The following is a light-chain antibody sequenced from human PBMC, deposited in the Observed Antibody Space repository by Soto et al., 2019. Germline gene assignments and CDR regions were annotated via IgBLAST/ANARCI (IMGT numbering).Light chain of an antibody. J-gene: IGKJ5*01. CDR2: DGS. Sequence: EIVLTQSPATLSLSPGERATLSCRASQSVSSNYLAWYQQKPGQAPRPLIYDGSKRPAGVPDRISGDGSGTDYTLTISRLEPEDFAVYYCQQYGSSSITFGQGTRLEIK. V-gene: IGKV3-20*01. CDR3: QQYGSSSIT. CDR1: QSVSSNY.